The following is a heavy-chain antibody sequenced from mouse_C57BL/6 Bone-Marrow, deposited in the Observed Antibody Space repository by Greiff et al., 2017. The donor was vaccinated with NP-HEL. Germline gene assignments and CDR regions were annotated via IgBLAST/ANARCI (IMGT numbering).Heavy chain of an antibody. CDR1: GYTFTSYW. CDR2: IDPSDSST. Sequence: VQLQQPGAELVKPGASVKLSCKASGYTFTSYWMQWVKQRPGQGLEWIGEIDPSDSSTNYNQKFKGKATLTVDTSSSTAYMQLSSLTSEDAAVYYCARDGLTAGDYWGQGTTLTVSS. CDR3: ARDGLTAGDY. V-gene: IGHV1-50*01. D-gene: IGHD4-1*01. J-gene: IGHJ2*01.